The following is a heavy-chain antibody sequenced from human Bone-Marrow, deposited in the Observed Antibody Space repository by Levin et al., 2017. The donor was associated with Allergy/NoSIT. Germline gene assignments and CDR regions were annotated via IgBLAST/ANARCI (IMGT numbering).Heavy chain of an antibody. D-gene: IGHD3-10*01. CDR3: ARGRKGRGDLDF. CDR2: IYSSGMT. J-gene: IGHJ4*02. CDR1: GTSIGSSDYY. Sequence: SETLSLTCNVSGTSIGSSDYYWSWIRQSPGRGLEWVGYIYSSGMTYYNPSQRSRVIISVDTSKGQFSLKMTSVAAADTAVYYCARGRKGRGDLDFWGQGSLVTVSS. V-gene: IGHV4-30-4*01.